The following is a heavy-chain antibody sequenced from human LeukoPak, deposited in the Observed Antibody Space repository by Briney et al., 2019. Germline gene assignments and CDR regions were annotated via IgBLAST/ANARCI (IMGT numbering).Heavy chain of an antibody. CDR3: ARFGVPAAIGLDY. CDR1: GFTFSSYG. D-gene: IGHD2-2*01. V-gene: IGHV3-30*03. Sequence: GGSLRLSCAASGFTFSSYGMHWVRQAPGKGLEWVAVISYVGSNKYYADSVKGRFTISRDNSKNTLYLQMNSLRAEDTAVYYCARFGVPAAIGLDYWGQGTLVTVSS. J-gene: IGHJ4*02. CDR2: ISYVGSNK.